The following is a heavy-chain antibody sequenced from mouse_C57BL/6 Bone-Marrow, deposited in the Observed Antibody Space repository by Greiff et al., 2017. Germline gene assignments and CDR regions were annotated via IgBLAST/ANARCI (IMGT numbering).Heavy chain of an antibody. CDR1: GFNFKDYY. J-gene: IGHJ2*01. D-gene: IGHD1-1*01. CDR2: IDPEDGET. V-gene: IGHV14-2*01. Sequence: VQLQQSGAELVKPGASVKLSCTASGFNFKDYYIHWVKQRTEQGLEWIGRIDPEDGETKYDPKFKDKATLTADTSSNTAYLQLSSLTSEDTAVYYCTSTLYDYGTDYWGQGTTLTVSS. CDR3: TSTLYDYGTDY.